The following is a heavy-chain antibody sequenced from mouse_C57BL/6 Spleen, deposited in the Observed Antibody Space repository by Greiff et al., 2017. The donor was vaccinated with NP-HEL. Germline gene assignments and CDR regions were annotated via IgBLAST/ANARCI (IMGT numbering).Heavy chain of an antibody. CDR2: IYWDDDK. D-gene: IGHD3-2*02. CDR1: GFSLSTSGMG. J-gene: IGHJ4*01. CDR3: ARRGSSGYVDYAMDY. Sequence: QVTLKVSGPGILQSSQTLSLTCSFSGFSLSTSGMGVSWIRQPSGKGLEWLAHIYWDDDKRYNPSLKSRLTISKDTSRNHVFLKITSVDTADTATYDCARRGSSGYVDYAMDYWGQGTSVTVSS. V-gene: IGHV8-12*01.